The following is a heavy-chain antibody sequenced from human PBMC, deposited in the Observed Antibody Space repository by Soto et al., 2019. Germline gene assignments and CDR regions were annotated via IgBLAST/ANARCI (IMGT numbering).Heavy chain of an antibody. CDR1: GFSFSNYW. V-gene: IGHV3-74*01. CDR2: TNEDGSIT. Sequence: EVQLVESGGGLVQSGGSLRLSCAASGFSFSNYWMHWVRQAPGKGLVWVSRTNEDGSITDYADSVQGRFTISRDNANNALYLHMNSLRAEDTAIYYCSTDLSGQYDYWGQGVLVTVSS. J-gene: IGHJ4*02. D-gene: IGHD3-16*02. CDR3: STDLSGQYDY.